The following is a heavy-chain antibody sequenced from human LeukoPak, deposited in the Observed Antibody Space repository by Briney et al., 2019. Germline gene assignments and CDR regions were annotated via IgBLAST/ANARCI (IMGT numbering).Heavy chain of an antibody. V-gene: IGHV4-30-2*01. CDR1: GGSISSGGYS. J-gene: IGHJ6*02. Sequence: SQTLSLTCAVSGGSISSGGYSWSWIRQPPGKGLEWIGYIYHSGSTYYNPSLKSRVTISVDRSKNQFSLKLSSVTAADTAVYYCARDRGYCSSTSCYDGMDVWGQGTTVTVSS. D-gene: IGHD2-2*01. CDR2: IYHSGST. CDR3: ARDRGYCSSTSCYDGMDV.